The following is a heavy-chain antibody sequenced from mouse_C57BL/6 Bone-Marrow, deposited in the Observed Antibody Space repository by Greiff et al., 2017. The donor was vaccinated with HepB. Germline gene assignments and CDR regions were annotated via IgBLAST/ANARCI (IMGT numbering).Heavy chain of an antibody. V-gene: IGHV14-4*01. D-gene: IGHD2-4*01. CDR3: TTFYDYYFDY. J-gene: IGHJ2*01. CDR1: GFNIKDDY. CDR2: IDPENGDT. Sequence: EVQRVESGAELVRPGASVKLSCTASGFNIKDDYMHWVKQRPEQGLEWIGWIDPENGDTEYASKFQGKATITADTSSNPAYLQLSSLTSEDTAVYYCTTFYDYYFDYWGQGTTLTVSS.